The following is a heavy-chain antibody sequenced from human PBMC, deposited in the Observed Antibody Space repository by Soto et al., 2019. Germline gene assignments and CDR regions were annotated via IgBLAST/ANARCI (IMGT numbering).Heavy chain of an antibody. J-gene: IGHJ4*02. CDR2: ISYDGSNK. CDR1: GFTFSSYW. CDR3: ARPSRFQTPMYDSSGYYPFGYFDY. D-gene: IGHD3-22*01. V-gene: IGHV3-30-3*01. Sequence: GGSLRLSCAASGFTFSSYWMSWVRQAPGKGLEWVAVISYDGSNKYYADSVKGRFTISRDNSKNTLYLQMNSLRAEDTAVYYCARPSRFQTPMYDSSGYYPFGYFDYWGQGTLVTVSS.